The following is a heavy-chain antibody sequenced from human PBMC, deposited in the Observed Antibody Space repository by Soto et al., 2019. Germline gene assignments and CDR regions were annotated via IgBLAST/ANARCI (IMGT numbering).Heavy chain of an antibody. V-gene: IGHV3-30*18. CDR2: ISYDGSNK. J-gene: IGHJ4*02. CDR1: GFTFSSYG. D-gene: IGHD3-9*01. Sequence: QVQLVESGGGVVQPGRSLRLSCAASGFTFSSYGMHWVRQAPGKGLEWVAVISYDGSNKYYADSVKGRFTISRDNSKNTLYLQMNSLRAEDTAVYYCAKDWNDILTGYYLYGEYYFDYWGQGTLVTVSS. CDR3: AKDWNDILTGYYLYGEYYFDY.